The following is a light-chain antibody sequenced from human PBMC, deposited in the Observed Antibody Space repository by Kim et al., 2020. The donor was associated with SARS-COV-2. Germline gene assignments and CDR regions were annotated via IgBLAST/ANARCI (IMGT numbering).Light chain of an antibody. J-gene: IGLJ2*01. CDR3: SSYAGSNNVV. CDR2: EVS. CDR1: SSDVGGYNY. Sequence: RSVTISCTGTSSDVGGYNYVSWYQQHPGKAPKLMIYEVSKRPSGVPDRFSGSKSGNTASLTVSGLQAEDEADYYCSSYAGSNNVVFGGGTQLTVL. V-gene: IGLV2-8*01.